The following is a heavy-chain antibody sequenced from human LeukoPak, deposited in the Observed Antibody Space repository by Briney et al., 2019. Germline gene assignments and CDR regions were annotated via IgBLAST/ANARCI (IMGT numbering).Heavy chain of an antibody. Sequence: GGSLRLSCAASGFTFSSYGMHWVRQAPGKGLEWVAVIWYDGSNKYYADSVKGRFTISRDNSKNTLYLQMNSLRAEDTAVYYCAKSDKYCSSTSCRRGGAFDIWGQGTMVTVSS. CDR1: GFTFSSYG. D-gene: IGHD2-2*01. CDR2: IWYDGSNK. V-gene: IGHV3-33*06. CDR3: AKSDKYCSSTSCRRGGAFDI. J-gene: IGHJ3*02.